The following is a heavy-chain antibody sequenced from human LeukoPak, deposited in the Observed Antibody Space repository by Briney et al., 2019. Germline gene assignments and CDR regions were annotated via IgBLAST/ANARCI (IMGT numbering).Heavy chain of an antibody. D-gene: IGHD5-18*01. Sequence: GESLRLSCIGSGLSLSSYGMSWVRQAPGKGLEWVPSSSGSGGSTYYADSVKGRFTISRDSSENTLYLKMSSLRVEDTAVYFCAKQTAVEGGYYHYWGQGTLVTVSS. CDR3: AKQTAVEGGYYHY. J-gene: IGHJ4*02. CDR1: GLSLSSYG. CDR2: SSGSGGST. V-gene: IGHV3-23*01.